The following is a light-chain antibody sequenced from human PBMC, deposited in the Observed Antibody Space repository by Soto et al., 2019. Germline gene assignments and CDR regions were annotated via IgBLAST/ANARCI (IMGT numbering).Light chain of an antibody. CDR3: HSYDRSLTGFHD. CDR1: SSNIGAGYD. V-gene: IGLV1-40*01. Sequence: SVLTQPPSVSGAPGQRVTISCTGNSSNIGAGYDVHWYQHLPVTAPKLLIYGNSNRPSGVPDRFSGSKSGTSASLAITGLQAEDEADYYCHSYDRSLTGFHDFGNGTKDTV. J-gene: IGLJ1*01. CDR2: GNS.